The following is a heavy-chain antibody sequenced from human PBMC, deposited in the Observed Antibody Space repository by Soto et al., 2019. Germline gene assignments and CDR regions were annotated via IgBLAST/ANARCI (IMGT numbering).Heavy chain of an antibody. J-gene: IGHJ4*02. D-gene: IGHD1-26*01. CDR1: GFTFDDYA. CDR2: ISWNSDTI. CDR3: AKAIPPGSYYSAIDY. Sequence: DVQLVESGGGLVQPGRSLRLSCGASGFTFDDYAIHWVRQAPGKGLEWVSGISWNSDTIAYADSVKGRFTISRDNAKKSLYLQMNSLRAEDTALYYCAKAIPPGSYYSAIDYWSQGTLVTVSS. V-gene: IGHV3-9*01.